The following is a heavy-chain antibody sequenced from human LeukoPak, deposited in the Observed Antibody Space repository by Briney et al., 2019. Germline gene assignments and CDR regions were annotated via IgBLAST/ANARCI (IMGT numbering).Heavy chain of an antibody. CDR2: MNPNSGNT. CDR3: ARTYGGGGYYYYYMDV. CDR1: GYTFTSYD. Sequence: ASVKVSCKASGYTFTSYDINWVRQATGQGLEWMGWMNPNSGNTGYAQKFQGRVTMTRNTSISTAYMELSSLRSEDTAVYYCARTYGGGGYYYYYMDVWGKGTTVTVSS. V-gene: IGHV1-8*01. D-gene: IGHD3-16*01. J-gene: IGHJ6*03.